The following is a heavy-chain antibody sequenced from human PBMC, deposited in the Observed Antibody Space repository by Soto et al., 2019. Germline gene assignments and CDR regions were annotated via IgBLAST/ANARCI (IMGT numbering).Heavy chain of an antibody. CDR3: ARDSYDSSGYDDAFDI. D-gene: IGHD3-22*01. CDR2: ISSSSSYI. V-gene: IGHV3-21*01. J-gene: IGHJ3*02. Sequence: EVQLVESGGGLVKPGGSLRLSCAASGFTFSSYSMNWVRQAPGKGLECVSSISSSSSYIYYADSVKGRFTISRDNAKNSRYLQMNSLRAEDTAVYYCARDSYDSSGYDDAFDIWGQGTMVTVSS. CDR1: GFTFSSYS.